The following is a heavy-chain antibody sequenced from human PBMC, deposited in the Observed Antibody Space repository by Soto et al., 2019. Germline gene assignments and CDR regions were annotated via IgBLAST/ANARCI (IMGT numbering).Heavy chain of an antibody. CDR3: AIFAYYYDSSGYFYY. V-gene: IGHV3-23*01. Sequence: PGGSLRLSCAASGFTFSSYAMSWVRQAPGKGLEWVSAISGSGGSTYYADSVKGRFTISRDNSKNTLYLQMNSLRAEDTAVYYCAIFAYYYDSSGYFYYCGQGTLVIVSS. J-gene: IGHJ4*02. D-gene: IGHD3-22*01. CDR2: ISGSGGST. CDR1: GFTFSSYA.